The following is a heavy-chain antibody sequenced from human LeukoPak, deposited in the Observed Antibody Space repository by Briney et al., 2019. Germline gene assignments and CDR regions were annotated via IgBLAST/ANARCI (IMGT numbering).Heavy chain of an antibody. CDR2: IIPIFGTA. CDR1: GGTFSSYA. CDR3: ARDNQYSYGPGPFDY. D-gene: IGHD5-18*01. Sequence: EASVKVSCKASGGTFSSYAISWMRQAPGQGLEWMGGIIPIFGTANYAQKFQGRVTITADESTSTAYMELSSLRSEDTAVYYCARDNQYSYGPGPFDYWGQGTLVTVSS. J-gene: IGHJ4*02. V-gene: IGHV1-69*13.